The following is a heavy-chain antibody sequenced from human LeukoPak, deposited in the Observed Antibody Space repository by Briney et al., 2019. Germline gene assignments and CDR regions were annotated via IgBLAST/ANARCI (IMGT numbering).Heavy chain of an antibody. V-gene: IGHV3-53*01. CDR3: ARALGSGTYYG. CDR1: GFPVASNY. J-gene: IGHJ4*02. D-gene: IGHD1-26*01. CDR2: FYSGVST. Sequence: PGGSLRLSCAASGFPVASNYMTWVRQAPGKGLEWVACFYSGVSTFYADSVKGRFTISRDASKNTVHLQMDRLRADDTAMYYCARALGSGTYYGWGQGTLVTVSS.